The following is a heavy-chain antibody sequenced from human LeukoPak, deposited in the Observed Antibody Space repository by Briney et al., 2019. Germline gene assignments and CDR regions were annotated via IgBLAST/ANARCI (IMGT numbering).Heavy chain of an antibody. CDR1: GFTFTTYW. CDR2: INSDGSIT. V-gene: IGHV3-74*01. Sequence: PGGSLRLSCAASGFTFTTYWMHWVRQAPGKGLVWVSHINSDGSITSYADSVKGRFTISRDNAKNTLYLQMNSLRAEDTAVYYCARDAVDTANAVWGQGTTVTVSS. D-gene: IGHD5-18*01. CDR3: ARDAVDTANAV. J-gene: IGHJ6*02.